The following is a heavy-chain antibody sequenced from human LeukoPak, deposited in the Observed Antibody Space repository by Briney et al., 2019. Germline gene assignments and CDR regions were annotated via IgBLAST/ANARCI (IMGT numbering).Heavy chain of an antibody. J-gene: IGHJ4*02. D-gene: IGHD5-18*01. V-gene: IGHV5-10-1*01. CDR2: IDPSDSYT. CDR3: ARRISYGYYFDY. Sequence: GESLKISCKGSGYSFTNYWIGWVRQMPGKGLEWMGRIDPSDSYTNYSPSFQGHVTISADKSINTAYLQWSSLKASDTAMYYCARRISYGYYFDYWGQGTLVTVSS. CDR1: GYSFTNYW.